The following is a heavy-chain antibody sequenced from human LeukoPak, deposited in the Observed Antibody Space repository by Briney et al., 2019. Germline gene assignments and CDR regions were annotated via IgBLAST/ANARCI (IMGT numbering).Heavy chain of an antibody. CDR1: GFTFSNAW. J-gene: IGHJ6*03. CDR3: TTDPHSKVVITTKYYYYMDV. Sequence: GGSLRLSCAASGFTFSNAWMSWVRQAPGKGLEWVGRIKSKTDGGTTDYAAPVKGRFTVSRDDSKNTLYLQMNSLKTEDTAVYYCTTDPHSKVVITTKYYYYMDVWGKGTTVTVSS. D-gene: IGHD3-22*01. V-gene: IGHV3-15*01. CDR2: IKSKTDGGTT.